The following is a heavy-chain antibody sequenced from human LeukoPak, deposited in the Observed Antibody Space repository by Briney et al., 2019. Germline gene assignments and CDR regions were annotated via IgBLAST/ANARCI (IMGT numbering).Heavy chain of an antibody. CDR3: ASGKATAMAQGY. V-gene: IGHV3-53*01. D-gene: IGHD5-18*01. J-gene: IGHJ4*02. Sequence: GGSLRLSCAASGFTVSSNYMSWVRQAPGKGLEWVSVIYSGGFTDYADSVKGRFTISRDNSKNTLYLQMNSLRVEDTAVHYCASGKATAMAQGYWGQGTLVTVSS. CDR1: GFTVSSNY. CDR2: IYSGGFT.